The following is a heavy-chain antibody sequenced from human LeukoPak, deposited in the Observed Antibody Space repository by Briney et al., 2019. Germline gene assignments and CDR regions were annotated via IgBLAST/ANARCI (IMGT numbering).Heavy chain of an antibody. CDR2: ISGSGGST. J-gene: IGHJ5*02. V-gene: IGHV3-23*01. CDR3: AKDRTQLGEGWFDP. Sequence: GGSLRLSCAASGFAFSSYAMSWVRQAPGKGLEWVSAISGSGGSTYYADSVKGRFTISRDNSKNTLYLQMNSLRAEDTAVYYCAKDRTQLGEGWFDPWGQGTLVTVSS. D-gene: IGHD6-6*01. CDR1: GFAFSSYA.